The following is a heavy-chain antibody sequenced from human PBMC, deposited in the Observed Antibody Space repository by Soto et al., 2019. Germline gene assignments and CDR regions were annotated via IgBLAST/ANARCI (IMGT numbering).Heavy chain of an antibody. CDR3: ARGSQQLALTYYYYYGMDV. V-gene: IGHV1-69*12. Sequence: QVQLVQSGAEVKKPGSSVKVSCKASGGTFSSYAISWVRQAPGQGLEWMGGIIPIFGTANYAQKFQGRVTITADESTSTAYMELSSLRSEDTAVYYCARGSQQLALTYYYYYGMDVWGQGTTVTVSS. J-gene: IGHJ6*02. CDR1: GGTFSSYA. D-gene: IGHD6-6*01. CDR2: IIPIFGTA.